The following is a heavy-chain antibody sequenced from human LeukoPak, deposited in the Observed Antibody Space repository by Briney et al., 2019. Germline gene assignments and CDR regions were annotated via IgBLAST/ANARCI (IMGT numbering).Heavy chain of an antibody. CDR1: GYIFTELS. D-gene: IGHD3-16*01. CDR3: AIDTVYYDPPSY. J-gene: IGHJ4*02. CDR2: SDPENGKT. Sequence: GASVKVSCKVSGYIFTELSMHWVRQSPGKGLEWMGGSDPENGKTVYAQNFQGRVTMTEDTSTDTAYMELTSLTSDDTAIHYCAIDTVYYDPPSYWGQGTLVTVSS. V-gene: IGHV1-24*01.